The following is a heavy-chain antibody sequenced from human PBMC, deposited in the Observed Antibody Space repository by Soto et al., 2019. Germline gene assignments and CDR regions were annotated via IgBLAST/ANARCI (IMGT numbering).Heavy chain of an antibody. Sequence: QVQLVESGGGLVQPGGSLRLSCAASGFTFSDYYMSWIRQAPGKGLEWVSYISSSGSTIYYADSVKGRFTISRDNAKNLLYLQMNSLRAEDTAVYYCARPATYYDFWSGKYYYYYYMDVWGKGTTVTVSS. CDR3: ARPATYYDFWSGKYYYYYYMDV. CDR2: ISSSGSTI. V-gene: IGHV3-11*01. CDR1: GFTFSDYY. D-gene: IGHD3-3*01. J-gene: IGHJ6*03.